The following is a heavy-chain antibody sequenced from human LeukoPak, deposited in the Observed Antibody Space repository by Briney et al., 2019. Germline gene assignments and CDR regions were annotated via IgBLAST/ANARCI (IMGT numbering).Heavy chain of an antibody. CDR1: GFTFSSYS. Sequence: GGSLRLSCAASGFTFSSYSMNWVRQAPGKGLEWVSSISSSSSYIYYADSGKGRFTISRDNAKNPLYLQMNSLRAEDTAVYYCARSGDWEGYYYYYYMDVWGKGTTVTVSS. CDR3: ARSGDWEGYYYYYYMDV. D-gene: IGHD2-21*02. V-gene: IGHV3-21*01. CDR2: ISSSSSYI. J-gene: IGHJ6*03.